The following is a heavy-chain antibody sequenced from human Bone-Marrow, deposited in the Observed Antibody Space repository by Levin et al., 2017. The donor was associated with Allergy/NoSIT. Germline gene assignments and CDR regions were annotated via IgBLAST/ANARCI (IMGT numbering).Heavy chain of an antibody. Sequence: GESLKISCAASGFTFSTYGIHWVRQAPGKGLEWVAVISYDGSNKYYADSVKGRFTISRDNSKNTLYLQMNSLRPEDTAVYYCAKDRGNSDLSYYFDYWGQGTLVTVSS. D-gene: IGHD1-1*01. CDR1: GFTFSTYG. J-gene: IGHJ4*02. V-gene: IGHV3-30*18. CDR2: ISYDGSNK. CDR3: AKDRGNSDLSYYFDY.